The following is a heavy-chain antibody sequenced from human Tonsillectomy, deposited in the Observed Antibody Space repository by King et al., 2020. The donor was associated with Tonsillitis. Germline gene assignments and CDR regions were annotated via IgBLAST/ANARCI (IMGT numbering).Heavy chain of an antibody. CDR2: IIPILGIA. V-gene: IGHV1-69*09. CDR3: ARAVVITIIVVANAFYI. Sequence: LQLVQSGAEVKKPGSSVKVSCKASGGTFSSYAISWVRQAPGQGLEWMGRIIPILGIANYAQKFQGRVTITAEKSTSTAYMELSSLRSEDTAVYYCARAVVITIIVVANAFYIWGQGTMVTVSS. D-gene: IGHD3-22*01. CDR1: GGTFSSYA. J-gene: IGHJ3*02.